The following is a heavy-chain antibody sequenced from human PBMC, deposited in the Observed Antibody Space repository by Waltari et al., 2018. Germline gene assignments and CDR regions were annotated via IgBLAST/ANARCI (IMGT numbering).Heavy chain of an antibody. Sequence: EVQLVESGGGLVQPGGSLRLSCAASGFTFRSYAMHWVRQAPGKGLEYVSAISSNGGSTYYADSVKGRFTISRDNSKNTLYLQMGSLRAEDMAVYYCARGPSSGSYLDWGQGTLVTVSS. D-gene: IGHD1-26*01. V-gene: IGHV3-64*07. CDR1: GFTFRSYA. J-gene: IGHJ4*02. CDR3: ARGPSSGSYLD. CDR2: ISSNGGST.